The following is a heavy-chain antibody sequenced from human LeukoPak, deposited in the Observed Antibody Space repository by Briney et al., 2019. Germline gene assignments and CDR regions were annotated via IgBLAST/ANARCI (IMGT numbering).Heavy chain of an antibody. D-gene: IGHD3-22*01. V-gene: IGHV1-18*01. J-gene: IGHJ4*02. CDR2: ISDYNGNT. Sequence: ASVKVSCKASGYTFTSYGISWVRQAPGQGLEWMGWISDYNGNTNYAQKLQGRVTMTTDTSTSTAYMELRSLRSDDTAVYYCARLPGGATYYYDSSGYTHFDYWGQGTLVTVSS. CDR3: ARLPGGATYYYDSSGYTHFDY. CDR1: GYTFTSYG.